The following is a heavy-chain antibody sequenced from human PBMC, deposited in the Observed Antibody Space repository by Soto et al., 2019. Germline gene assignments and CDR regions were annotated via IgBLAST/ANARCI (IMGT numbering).Heavy chain of an antibody. Sequence: GGSLRLSCAISGFSVSSNYLSWVRQAPGKGLEWVSVHYSGGSTYYADSVQGRFTISRDKSNNTLYLQLRRVRAEDTAVYFCARHRHPRGTVGATSPLDPWGQGTQVTVSS. CDR3: ARHRHPRGTVGATSPLDP. J-gene: IGHJ5*02. V-gene: IGHV3-53*01. D-gene: IGHD1-26*01. CDR1: GFSVSSNY. CDR2: HYSGGST.